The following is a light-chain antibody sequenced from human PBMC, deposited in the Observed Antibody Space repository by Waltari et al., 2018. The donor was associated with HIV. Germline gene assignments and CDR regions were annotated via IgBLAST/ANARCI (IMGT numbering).Light chain of an antibody. CDR2: GAS. Sequence: IVMTQSPATLSVFPGDAATLSCGASQSVSSNVAWYQQKPGQAPRLLIYGASTRATGIPARFGGSGSGTEFTLTINSLQSDDFAVYYCQQYSRWPYTFGQGTKLEIK. J-gene: IGKJ2*01. V-gene: IGKV3-15*01. CDR1: QSVSSN. CDR3: QQYSRWPYT.